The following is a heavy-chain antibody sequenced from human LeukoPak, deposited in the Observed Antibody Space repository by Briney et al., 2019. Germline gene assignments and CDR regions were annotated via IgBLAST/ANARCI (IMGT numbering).Heavy chain of an antibody. Sequence: GASVKVSSKASGYTFTGYYIHWVRQAPGQGLEWMGWVNPNSGGTNYAQKFQGRVTMTRDTSISTAYMELSRLTSDDTAVYYCARESRGSDYDSWGQGTLVTVSS. CDR1: GYTFTGYY. D-gene: IGHD6-19*01. CDR2: VNPNSGGT. CDR3: ARESRGSDYDS. V-gene: IGHV1-2*02. J-gene: IGHJ4*02.